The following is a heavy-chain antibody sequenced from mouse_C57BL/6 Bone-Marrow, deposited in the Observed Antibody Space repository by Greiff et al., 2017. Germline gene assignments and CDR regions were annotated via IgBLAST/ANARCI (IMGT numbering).Heavy chain of an antibody. J-gene: IGHJ2*01. CDR1: GYTFTSYW. D-gene: IGHD2-4*01. V-gene: IGHV1-9*01. CDR3: AREDYDGRFDY. Sequence: QVQLQQPGAELVKPGASVKLSCKASGYTFTSYWMHWVKQRPGRGLEWIGEILPGSGSTNYNEKFKGKATFTADTSSNTAYMQLSSLTTEDSAIYYCAREDYDGRFDYWGQGTTLTVSS. CDR2: ILPGSGST.